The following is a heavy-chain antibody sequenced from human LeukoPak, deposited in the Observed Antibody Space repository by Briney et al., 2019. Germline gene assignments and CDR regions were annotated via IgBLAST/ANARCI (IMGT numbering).Heavy chain of an antibody. V-gene: IGHV4-59*11. Sequence: SETLSLTCTVSGGSISSHYWSWIRQPPGKGLEWIGYIYYRGSTNYNPSLKSRVTISVDTSKNQFSLKLSSVTAADTAAYYCARDQITTDAFDIWGQGTMVTVSS. D-gene: IGHD3-22*01. CDR2: IYYRGST. J-gene: IGHJ3*02. CDR3: ARDQITTDAFDI. CDR1: GGSISSHY.